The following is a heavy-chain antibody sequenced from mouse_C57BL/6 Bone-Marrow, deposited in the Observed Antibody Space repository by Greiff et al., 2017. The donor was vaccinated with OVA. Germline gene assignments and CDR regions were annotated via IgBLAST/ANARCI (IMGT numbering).Heavy chain of an antibody. Sequence: QVQLQQPGAELVRPGSSVKLSCKASGYTFTSYWMHWVKQRPIQGLEWIGNIDPSDSETHYNQKFKDKATLTVDKSSSTAYMQLSSLTSEDSAVYYGARTAYYSNYPFAYWGQGTLVTVSA. CDR1: GYTFTSYW. CDR3: ARTAYYSNYPFAY. CDR2: IDPSDSET. V-gene: IGHV1-52*01. J-gene: IGHJ3*01. D-gene: IGHD2-5*01.